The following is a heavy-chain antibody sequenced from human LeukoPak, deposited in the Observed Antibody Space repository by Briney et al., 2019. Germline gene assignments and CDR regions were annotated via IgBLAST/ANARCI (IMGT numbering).Heavy chain of an antibody. CDR1: GGSVSSGSYY. V-gene: IGHV4-61*01. Sequence: SETLSLTCTVSGGSVSSGSYYWSWIRQPPGKGLEWIGYIYYSGSTNYNPSLKSRVTISVDTSKNQFSLKLSSVTAADTAVYYCARVIRDGYNNAFDIWGQGTMVTVSS. D-gene: IGHD5-24*01. CDR2: IYYSGST. CDR3: ARVIRDGYNNAFDI. J-gene: IGHJ3*02.